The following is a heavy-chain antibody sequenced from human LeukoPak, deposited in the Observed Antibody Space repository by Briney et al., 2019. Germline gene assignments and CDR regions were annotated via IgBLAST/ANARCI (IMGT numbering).Heavy chain of an antibody. V-gene: IGHV4-59*11. J-gene: IGHJ4*02. D-gene: IGHD1-26*01. CDR1: GGSISSHY. CDR3: ARLLRAGGGAYDY. Sequence: SETLSLTCTVSGGSISSHYWSWIRQPPGKGLEWIGYIYYSGSTNYNPSLKSRVTMSVDTSKNQFSLKLSSVTAADTAVYYCARLLRAGGGAYDYWGQGTLVTVSS. CDR2: IYYSGST.